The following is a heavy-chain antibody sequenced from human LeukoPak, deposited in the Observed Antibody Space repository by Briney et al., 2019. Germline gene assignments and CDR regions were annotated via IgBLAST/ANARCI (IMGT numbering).Heavy chain of an antibody. CDR2: IYCSGST. D-gene: IGHD5-18*01. V-gene: IGHV4-59*01. Sequence: KSSETLSLTCTVSGGSISNYYWSWIRQPPGKGLEWIGFIYCSGSTNYNPSLKSRVTISVDTSKNQFSLKLSSVTAADTAVYYCAGGYSYGSTYYYMDVWGKGTTVTISS. J-gene: IGHJ6*03. CDR3: AGGYSYGSTYYYMDV. CDR1: GGSISNYY.